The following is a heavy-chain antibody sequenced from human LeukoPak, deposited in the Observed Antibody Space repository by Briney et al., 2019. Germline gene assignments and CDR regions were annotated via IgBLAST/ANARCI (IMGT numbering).Heavy chain of an antibody. CDR1: GYTFTSYG. CDR3: ARDSWSYDWFDP. Sequence: ASVKVSCRASGYTFTSYGISWVRQAPGQGLEWMGWISAYNGNTNYAQKLQGRVTMTTDTSTSTAYMELRSLRSDDTAVYYCARDSWSYDWFDPWGQGTLVTVSS. D-gene: IGHD1-26*01. J-gene: IGHJ5*02. CDR2: ISAYNGNT. V-gene: IGHV1-18*01.